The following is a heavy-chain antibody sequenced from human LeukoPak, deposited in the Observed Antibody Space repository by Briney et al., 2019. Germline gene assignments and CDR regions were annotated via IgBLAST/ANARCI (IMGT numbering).Heavy chain of an antibody. Sequence: SETLSLTCSVSGGSISSSSNYWGWIRQPPGKGLEWIGNIYNRGSTYYNPSLKSRVTISVDTSKNQFSLKLSSVTAADTAVYYCARGLKMSAAAGIVFDYWGQGTLVTVSS. CDR2: IYNRGST. D-gene: IGHD6-13*01. V-gene: IGHV4-39*07. CDR1: GGSISSSSNY. J-gene: IGHJ4*02. CDR3: ARGLKMSAAAGIVFDY.